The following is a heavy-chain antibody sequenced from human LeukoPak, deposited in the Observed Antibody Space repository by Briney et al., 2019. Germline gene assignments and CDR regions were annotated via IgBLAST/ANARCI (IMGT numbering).Heavy chain of an antibody. V-gene: IGHV1-3*01. CDR3: ARAGRIAVAGTLVY. CDR1: GYTFTSYA. Sequence: ASVKVSCKASGYTFTSYAMHWVRQAPGQRLEWMGWINAGNGSTKYSQKFQGRVTITRDTSASTAYMELSSLRSEDTAVYYCARAGRIAVAGTLVYWGQGTLVTVSS. CDR2: INAGNGST. D-gene: IGHD6-19*01. J-gene: IGHJ4*02.